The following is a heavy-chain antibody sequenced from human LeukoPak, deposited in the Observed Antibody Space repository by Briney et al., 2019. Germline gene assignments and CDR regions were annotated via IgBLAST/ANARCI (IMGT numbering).Heavy chain of an antibody. CDR2: IDSGGST. CDR1: GFIVSRNY. V-gene: IGHV3-66*01. D-gene: IGHD4-11*01. Sequence: GGSLRLSCAASGFIVSRNYMTWVRQAPGKGLEWVSVIDSGGSTYYSDSVKGRLTISRDNSKNTLYLQMNSLRAEDTAVYYCARDGNSMTTFDAFDIWGQGTLVTVSS. CDR3: ARDGNSMTTFDAFDI. J-gene: IGHJ3*02.